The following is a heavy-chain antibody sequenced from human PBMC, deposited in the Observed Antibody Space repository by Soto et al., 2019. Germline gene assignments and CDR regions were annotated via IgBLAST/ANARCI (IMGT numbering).Heavy chain of an antibody. V-gene: IGHV4-59*08. J-gene: IGHJ5*02. CDR1: GGSISNYC. CDR3: ARGPSGDNVDA. D-gene: IGHD7-27*01. CDR2: IYYSGST. Sequence: PSETLSLTCTVSGGSISNYCWSWIRQPPGKGLQWIGYIYYSGSTNYNPSLKSRVTISVDTSKNQLSLTLSSVSAADTAVYYCARGPSGDNVDAWGQGTPVTVSS.